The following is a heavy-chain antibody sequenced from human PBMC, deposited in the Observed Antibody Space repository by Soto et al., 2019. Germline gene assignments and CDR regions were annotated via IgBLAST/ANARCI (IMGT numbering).Heavy chain of an antibody. V-gene: IGHV4-30-4*01. J-gene: IGHJ4*02. CDR2: IYYSGST. D-gene: IGHD4-17*01. CDR3: ARTTVTTSRSDY. CDR1: GGSISSGDSY. Sequence: QVQLQESGPGLVKPSQTLSLTCTFSGGSISSGDSYWSWIRQPPGKGLEWIGYIYYSGSTYYNPSLKSRVTISVDTSKNQFSLKLSSVTDADTSVYYCARTTVTTSRSDYWGQGTLVNVSS.